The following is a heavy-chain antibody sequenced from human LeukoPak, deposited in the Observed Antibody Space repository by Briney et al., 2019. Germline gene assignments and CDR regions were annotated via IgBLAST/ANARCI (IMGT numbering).Heavy chain of an antibody. J-gene: IGHJ4*02. CDR2: IFPSGGEI. CDR3: ATYRQVQVPFEC. D-gene: IGHD5-18*01. CDR1: GFTFSTFA. Sequence: PGGSLRLSCAASGFTFSTFAMTWVRQPPGKGLEWVSSIFPSGGEIHYADSVKGRFTISRDNSKSTLSLQMNSLRAEDTAIYYCATYRQVQVPFECWGQGTLVTVSS. V-gene: IGHV3-23*01.